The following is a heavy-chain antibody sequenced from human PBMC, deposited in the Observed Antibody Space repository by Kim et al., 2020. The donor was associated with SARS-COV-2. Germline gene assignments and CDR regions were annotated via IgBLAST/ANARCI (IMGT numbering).Heavy chain of an antibody. CDR3: ARDRTPMATKGYFDY. Sequence: SETLSRTCTVSGGSISNSSYYWGWIRQPPGKGLEWIGIIYYSGSTCYNPSLRSRVTISVDTSKNQFSLKLSSVTAADTAVYYCARDRTPMATKGYFDYWGQGTLVTVSS. V-gene: IGHV4-39*07. D-gene: IGHD1-1*01. J-gene: IGHJ4*02. CDR1: GGSISNSSYY. CDR2: IYYSGST.